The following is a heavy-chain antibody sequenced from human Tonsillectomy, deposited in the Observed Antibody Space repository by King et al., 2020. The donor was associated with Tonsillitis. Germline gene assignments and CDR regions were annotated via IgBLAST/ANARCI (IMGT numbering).Heavy chain of an antibody. Sequence: VQLVESGGGLVQPGGSLRLSCAASGFSFSSYVMSWVRQAPGKGLEWVSGISGSGGSTYSADSVKGRFIISRDNSKNTLYLQMNSLRAEDTAVYYCAKGGLEAVAGLNPSYFDLWGRGTLVTVSS. CDR1: GFSFSSYV. CDR3: AKGGLEAVAGLNPSYFDL. D-gene: IGHD6-19*01. CDR2: ISGSGGST. V-gene: IGHV3-23*04. J-gene: IGHJ2*01.